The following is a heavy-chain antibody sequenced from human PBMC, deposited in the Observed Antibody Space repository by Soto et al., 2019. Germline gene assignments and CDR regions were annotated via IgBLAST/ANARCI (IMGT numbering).Heavy chain of an antibody. CDR1: GGTFSSYA. CDR2: IIPIFGTA. V-gene: IGHV1-69*06. J-gene: IGHJ4*02. CDR3: ARVGEGYCSGGSCPVFDY. Sequence: QVQLVQSGAEVKKPGSSVKVSCKASGGTFSSYAISWVRQAPGQGLEWMGGIIPIFGTANYAQKFQGRVTITAEKSTSTAYMELSSLRAEDTAVYYCARVGEGYCSGGSCPVFDYWGQGTLVTVSS. D-gene: IGHD2-15*01.